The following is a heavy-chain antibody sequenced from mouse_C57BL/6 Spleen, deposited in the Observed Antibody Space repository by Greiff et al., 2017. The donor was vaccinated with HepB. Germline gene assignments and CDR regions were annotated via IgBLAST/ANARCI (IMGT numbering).Heavy chain of an antibody. CDR3: AKETFTTKVVDYIDY. D-gene: IGHD1-1*01. J-gene: IGHJ2*01. CDR2: IYPGDGDT. V-gene: IGHV1-82*01. CDR1: GYAFSSSW. Sequence: VQLMESGPGLVKPGASVKISCTASGYAFSSSWMNWVKQRPGKGLEWLGRIYPGDGDTNYNAKFKGKATLTADKSSSTAYMQLSSLTSEDSAVYVSAKETFTTKVVDYIDYWGQGTTLTVSS.